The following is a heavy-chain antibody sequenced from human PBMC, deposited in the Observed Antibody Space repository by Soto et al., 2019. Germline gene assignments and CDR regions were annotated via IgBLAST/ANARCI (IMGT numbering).Heavy chain of an antibody. CDR2: INSDGSST. CDR1: GFTFCGYW. D-gene: IGHD5-18*01. J-gene: IGHJ6*02. V-gene: IGHV3-74*01. Sequence: EVQLVESGGGLVQPGGSLRLSCAASGFTFCGYWMHWVRQAPGKGLVWVSRINSDGSSTSYADSVKGRFTISRDNAKNTLYLQMNSLRAEDTAVYYCARCAYTYGYDGDVWGLGTTVTVSS. CDR3: ARCAYTYGYDGDV.